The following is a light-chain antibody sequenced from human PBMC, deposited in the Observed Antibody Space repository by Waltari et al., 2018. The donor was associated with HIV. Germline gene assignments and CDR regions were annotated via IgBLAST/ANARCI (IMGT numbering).Light chain of an antibody. Sequence: QSVLTQPHSASGTPGQRVTISCSGSSSNIGSNTVNWYQQLPGTAPKLLIYSNNQRPSGVPDRFSGSKSGTSASLAISGLQSEDEGDYYCAAWDDSLNAVVFGGGTKLTVL. CDR2: SNN. V-gene: IGLV1-44*01. J-gene: IGLJ2*01. CDR1: SSNIGSNT. CDR3: AAWDDSLNAVV.